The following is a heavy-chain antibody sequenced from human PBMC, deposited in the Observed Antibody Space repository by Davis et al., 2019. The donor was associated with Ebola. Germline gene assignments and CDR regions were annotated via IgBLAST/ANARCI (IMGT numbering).Heavy chain of an antibody. Sequence: SETLSLTCTVSGGSISSYYWSWVRQPPGKGLEWIGSMYYSGSTYYNPSLKSRITISVDTSKNQFSLKLNSVTAADTAIYYQGPIGLPPGTLLQEHLWG. CDR2: MYYSGST. J-gene: IGHJ6*01. V-gene: IGHV4-59*05. CDR1: GGSISSYY. CDR3: GPIGLPPGTLLQEHL.